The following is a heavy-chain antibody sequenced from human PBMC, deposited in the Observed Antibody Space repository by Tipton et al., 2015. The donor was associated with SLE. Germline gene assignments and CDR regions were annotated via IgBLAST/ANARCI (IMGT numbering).Heavy chain of an antibody. CDR3: ARTTVTPSGMDV. V-gene: IGHV4-59*08. J-gene: IGHJ6*02. D-gene: IGHD4-17*01. CDR1: GGSISGYY. Sequence: TLSLTCTVSGGSISGYYWSWVRQPPGKGLEWIGYISFSGLTNYNPSVRSRVSTSMDTSKNQFSLQMSSVTAADAALYYCARTTVTPSGMDVWGQGTTVTVSS. CDR2: ISFSGLT.